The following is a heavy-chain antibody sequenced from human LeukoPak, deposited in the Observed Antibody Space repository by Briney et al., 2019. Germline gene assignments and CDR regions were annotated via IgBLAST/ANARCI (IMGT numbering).Heavy chain of an antibody. CDR3: ARDEWGDAFDI. Sequence: GGSLRLSCAASGFTFSSYSMNWVRQAPGKGLEWVSSISSSSSYIHSADSVRGRFTISRDNAKNSLFLQMNSLRAEDTAVYYCARDEWGDAFDIWGQGTMVAVFS. D-gene: IGHD1-26*01. V-gene: IGHV3-21*01. CDR1: GFTFSSYS. CDR2: ISSSSSYI. J-gene: IGHJ3*02.